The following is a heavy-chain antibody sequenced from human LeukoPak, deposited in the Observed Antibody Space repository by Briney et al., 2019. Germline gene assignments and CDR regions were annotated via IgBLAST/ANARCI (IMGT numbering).Heavy chain of an antibody. CDR1: GGSISSGDYY. V-gene: IGHV4-30-4*01. CDR2: IYYSGST. CDR3: ARGHWGDYYDSSGHYYGGYFDY. D-gene: IGHD3-22*01. J-gene: IGHJ4*02. Sequence: SETLSLTCTVSGGSISSGDYYWSWIRQPPGKGLEWIGYIYYSGSTYYNPSLKSRVTISVDTSKNQFSLKLSSVTAADTAVYYCARGHWGDYYDSSGHYYGGYFDYWGQGTLVTVSS.